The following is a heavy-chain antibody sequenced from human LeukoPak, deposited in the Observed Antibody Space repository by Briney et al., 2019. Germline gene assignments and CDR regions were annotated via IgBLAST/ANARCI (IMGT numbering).Heavy chain of an antibody. CDR3: ASGYGSGSYGLDY. D-gene: IGHD3-10*01. CDR1: GFTFSSYA. CDR2: ISGSGGST. Sequence: GGSLRLSCAASGFTFSSYAMSWVRQAPGKGLKWFSAISGSGGSTYYADSVKGRFTISSDNSKNTLYLQTNSLRAEDTAVYYCASGYGSGSYGLDYWGQGTLVTVSS. J-gene: IGHJ4*02. V-gene: IGHV3-23*01.